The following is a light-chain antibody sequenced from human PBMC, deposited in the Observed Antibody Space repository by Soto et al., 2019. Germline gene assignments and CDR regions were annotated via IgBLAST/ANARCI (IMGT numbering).Light chain of an antibody. Sequence: QSVLTQPASVSGSPGQSITISCTGTSRDVGGYNYVAWYQQHPGKAPKLIIYEVTNRPSGVSNRFSGSKSGNTASLTISGLQAEDEADYYCSSYTGSDRVFGGGTKLTVL. CDR3: SSYTGSDRV. J-gene: IGLJ3*02. CDR2: EVT. CDR1: SRDVGGYNY. V-gene: IGLV2-14*01.